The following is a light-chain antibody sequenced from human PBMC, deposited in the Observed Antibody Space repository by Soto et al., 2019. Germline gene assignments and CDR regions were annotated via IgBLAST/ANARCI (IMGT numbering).Light chain of an antibody. CDR2: DAS. Sequence: DIQLTQSPYSLSASVGNRVTLTCLASQSISTYLNWYQKKPGKAPNLLIYDASRLQSGVPSRFSGSGGGTDFTLSISSVQPEDFATYFCQQSYMDPITFGQGTRLEIK. CDR3: QQSYMDPIT. CDR1: QSISTY. J-gene: IGKJ5*01. V-gene: IGKV1-39*01.